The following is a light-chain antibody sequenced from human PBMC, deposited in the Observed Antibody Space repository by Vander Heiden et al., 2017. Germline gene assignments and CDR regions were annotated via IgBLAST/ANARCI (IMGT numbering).Light chain of an antibody. CDR1: SSNIGAGYG. CDR2: GNT. Sequence: QSVLTQPPSVPGAPGQRIIISCTGRSSNIGAGYGVHWYQQLPGTAPKPLIYGNTNRPSGVPDRFSGAKAGTSASLAITGLQAEDEADYYCQSYDSSLSVVFGGGTKLTVL. V-gene: IGLV1-40*01. J-gene: IGLJ2*01. CDR3: QSYDSSLSVV.